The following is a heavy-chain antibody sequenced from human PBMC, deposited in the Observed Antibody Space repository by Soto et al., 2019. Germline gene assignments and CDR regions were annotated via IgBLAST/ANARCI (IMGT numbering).Heavy chain of an antibody. CDR1: GGAISSGGYF. CDR3: ARLYCRSSSCSFGGALDI. Sequence: PSETLSLTCTVSGGAISSGGYFWSWIRQNPGEGLEWIGYISYSGTSYYNPSLTSRVTISADTSKNQFSLHLSSVTAADTAVYYCARLYCRSSSCSFGGALDIWGQGTMVTVSS. V-gene: IGHV4-31*03. CDR2: ISYSGTS. J-gene: IGHJ3*02. D-gene: IGHD2-2*01.